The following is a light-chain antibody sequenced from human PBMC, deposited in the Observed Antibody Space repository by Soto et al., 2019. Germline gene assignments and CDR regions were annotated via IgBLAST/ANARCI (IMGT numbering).Light chain of an antibody. CDR2: DAY. V-gene: IGKV1-5*01. CDR3: QQYNSYPCT. J-gene: IGKJ1*01. CDR1: QSISSW. Sequence: DIQMTQSPSTLSASVGDRVTITCRASQSISSWLAWYQHKPGKAPKLLIYDAYSLESGVPSRFSGSESGTEFTLTINSLQPDDFATYYCQQYNSYPCTFGQGTKVEIK.